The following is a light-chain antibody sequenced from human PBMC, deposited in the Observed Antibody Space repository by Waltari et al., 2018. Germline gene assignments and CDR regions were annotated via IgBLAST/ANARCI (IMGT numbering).Light chain of an antibody. CDR2: RVS. CDR3: MQGTHWPYT. V-gene: IGKV2-30*02. Sequence: DVVMTQSPLSLPVTLGQPASIPCKSSQSLVHSDGNTHLNWFHQRPGQSPRRLIDRVSNRDPGVPDRFSGGGSGTDFTLKISRVEAEDVGVYYCMQGTHWPYTFGQGTRLDIK. J-gene: IGKJ2*01. CDR1: QSLVHSDGNTH.